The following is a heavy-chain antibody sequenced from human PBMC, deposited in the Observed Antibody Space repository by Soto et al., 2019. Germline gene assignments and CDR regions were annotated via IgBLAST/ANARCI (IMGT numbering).Heavy chain of an antibody. CDR2: IDPRSGAS. D-gene: IGHD4-17*01. V-gene: IGHV1-2*02. Sequence: QVQLVQSGADVKKPGASVRVSCKPSGYPFTDLYIHWVRQAPGLGLEWMGWIDPRSGASRKTQRFQGRFTMTRDTSPNSVYMELSSLRSGDTAVYFCARGLTYGDFDYGGRGTQVAVSS. CDR1: GYPFTDLY. CDR3: ARGLTYGDFDY. J-gene: IGHJ4*02.